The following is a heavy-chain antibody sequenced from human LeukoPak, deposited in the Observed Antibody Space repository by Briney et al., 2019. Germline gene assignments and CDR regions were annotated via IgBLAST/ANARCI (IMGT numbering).Heavy chain of an antibody. CDR2: KYYSGSA. Sequence: SETLSLTCSVSGVSVSDGRYYWTWIRQHPGKGLESIGYKYYSGSAKYNPSLKSRLTISIDTSKNQFSLQLSSVTAADTATYYCATPYCSSLSCLDVFNMWGQGTRVTVSS. D-gene: IGHD2-2*01. J-gene: IGHJ3*02. V-gene: IGHV4-31*03. CDR3: ATPYCSSLSCLDVFNM. CDR1: GVSVSDGRYY.